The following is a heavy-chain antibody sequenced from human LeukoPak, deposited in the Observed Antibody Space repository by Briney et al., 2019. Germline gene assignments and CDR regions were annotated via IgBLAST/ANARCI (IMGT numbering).Heavy chain of an antibody. Sequence: SETLSLTCTVSGGSISSSRYYWGWIRQPPGKGLEWIGSIYYSGRTYYNPSLKSRVTISVDTSKNQFSLKLSYVTAADTAVYYCARLYGDYETPAFDIWGQGTMVTVSS. CDR3: ARLYGDYETPAFDI. CDR1: GGSISSSRYY. CDR2: IYYSGRT. V-gene: IGHV4-39*01. J-gene: IGHJ3*02. D-gene: IGHD4-17*01.